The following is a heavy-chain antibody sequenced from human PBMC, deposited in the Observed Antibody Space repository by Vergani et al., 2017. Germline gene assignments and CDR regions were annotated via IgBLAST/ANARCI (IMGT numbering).Heavy chain of an antibody. CDR2: IWSDGSKK. V-gene: IGHV3-33*01. CDR3: GRGSDNYN. J-gene: IGHJ4*02. D-gene: IGHD5-24*01. Sequence: QVQLVESGGGVVQPGRSLRLSCAASGLTFSNYAMHWVRQAPGKGLEWVAVIWSDGSKKYYGDSVRGRFTISRDNSKNTLYLQMNSLRVEDTAVYYCGRGSDNYNWGQGTLVTVSS. CDR1: GLTFSNYA.